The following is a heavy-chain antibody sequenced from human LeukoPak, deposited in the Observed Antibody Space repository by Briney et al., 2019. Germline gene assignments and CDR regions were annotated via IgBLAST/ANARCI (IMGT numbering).Heavy chain of an antibody. CDR3: ARISSGVDY. Sequence: ASVKASCKASGYTFTSYAMHWVRQAPGQGLEWMGWISACNGNTNYAQKLQGRVTMTTDTSTSTAYMELRSLRSDDTAVYYCARISSGVDYWGQGTLVTVSS. J-gene: IGHJ4*02. V-gene: IGHV1-18*01. CDR1: GYTFTSYA. CDR2: ISACNGNT. D-gene: IGHD6-19*01.